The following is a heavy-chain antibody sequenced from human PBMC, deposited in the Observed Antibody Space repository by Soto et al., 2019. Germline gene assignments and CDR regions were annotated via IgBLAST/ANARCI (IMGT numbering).Heavy chain of an antibody. D-gene: IGHD3-10*01. CDR2: ISGSGENT. Sequence: HPGGSLRLSCAASGFTLSTYAMSWVRQAPGEGLERVSSISGSGENTFYGDSVKGQVTISRDSSKNILYLQMNSLRAGDTAMYYCAKDRGSYSFGPVTDACDIWGHGTMVTVSS. V-gene: IGHV3-23*02. CDR1: GFTLSTYA. J-gene: IGHJ3*02. CDR3: AKDRGSYSFGPVTDACDI.